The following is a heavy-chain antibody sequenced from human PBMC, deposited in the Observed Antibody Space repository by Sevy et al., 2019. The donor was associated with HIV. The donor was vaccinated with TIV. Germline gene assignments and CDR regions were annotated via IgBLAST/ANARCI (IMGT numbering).Heavy chain of an antibody. CDR2: INHSGST. D-gene: IGHD2-2*01. Sequence: SETLSLTCSVYGGSFSGYYWNWIRQSPGKGLEWIGEINHSGSTHYNPSLKSRVTISVDTSKNQFSLRLNSVTAADTAVYYCARAPPVVVVPGAPSWFDPWGQGTLVTVSS. V-gene: IGHV4-34*01. CDR3: ARAPPVVVVPGAPSWFDP. J-gene: IGHJ5*02. CDR1: GGSFSGYY.